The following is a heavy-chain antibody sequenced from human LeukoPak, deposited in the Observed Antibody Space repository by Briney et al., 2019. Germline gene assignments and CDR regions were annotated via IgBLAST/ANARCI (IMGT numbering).Heavy chain of an antibody. CDR2: IDWDDDK. Sequence: SGPTLVNPTQTLTLTCTFSGFSLSTSAMCVSWIRQPPEKALEWLARIDWDDDKYYRASLKTRLTISKDTSKHQVVLTMTNMDPVDTATYYCARMPSVINAFDIWGQGTMVTVSS. D-gene: IGHD2-21*01. J-gene: IGHJ3*02. CDR1: GFSLSTSAMC. CDR3: ARMPSVINAFDI. V-gene: IGHV2-70*11.